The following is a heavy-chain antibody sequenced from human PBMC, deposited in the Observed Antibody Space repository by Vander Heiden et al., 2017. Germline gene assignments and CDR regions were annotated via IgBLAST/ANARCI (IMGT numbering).Heavy chain of an antibody. D-gene: IGHD4-17*01. CDR3: TTVTNG. V-gene: IGHV4-39*01. Sequence: LQLHESGPGLVKPSETLSLTCAVSGASITSGIYYWGWIRQPPGKGLEWIGSVSYGGRTDYNPSLRSRVTISLDTSKNQFSLRLSSVTVADTAVYYCTTVTNGWGQGTLVTVSS. J-gene: IGHJ4*02. CDR2: VSYGGRT. CDR1: GASITSGIYY.